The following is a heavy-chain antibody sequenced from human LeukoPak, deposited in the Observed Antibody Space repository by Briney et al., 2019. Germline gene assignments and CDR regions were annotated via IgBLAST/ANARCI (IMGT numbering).Heavy chain of an antibody. Sequence: GGSLRLSCAASGFNFANHAMSWVRQTPGKGLEWVSAVSGGGDITYYADSVTGRFTISRDNSKDTLFLQMHSLRPGDTAVYYCVREDTPATANYWGQGTLVTISS. CDR3: VREDTPATANY. D-gene: IGHD2-21*02. CDR1: GFNFANHA. V-gene: IGHV3-23*01. J-gene: IGHJ4*02. CDR2: VSGGGDIT.